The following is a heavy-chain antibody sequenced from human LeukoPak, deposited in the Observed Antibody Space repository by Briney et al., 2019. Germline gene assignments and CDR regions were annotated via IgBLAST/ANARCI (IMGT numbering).Heavy chain of an antibody. CDR3: ARRFRTGGDPHHDAYDV. D-gene: IGHD3-16*01. CDR1: GGSISDYF. CDR2: VYYIGKP. Sequence: SETLSLTCSVSGGSISDYFWGWIRQPPGKGLEWIGHVYYIGKPTCSPSLESRVSISVDTSKNQFSLELTSVTAADTAVYYCARRFRTGGDPHHDAYDVWGQGTVVTVSS. V-gene: IGHV4-59*12. J-gene: IGHJ3*01.